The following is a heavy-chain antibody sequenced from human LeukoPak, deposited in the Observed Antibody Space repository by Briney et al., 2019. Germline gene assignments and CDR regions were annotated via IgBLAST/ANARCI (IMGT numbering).Heavy chain of an antibody. CDR1: GGSIRSSYYY. D-gene: IGHD3-9*01. CDR2: IYDSGST. J-gene: IGHJ4*02. CDR3: ARHYVLRYFDWLGLPDY. V-gene: IGHV4-39*01. Sequence: SETLSLTCTVSGGSIRSSYYYWGWIRQPPGKGLEWIGSIYDSGSTYYNPSLKSRVTISVDTSKNQFSLKLSSVTAADTAVYYCARHYVLRYFDWLGLPDYWGQGTLVTVSS.